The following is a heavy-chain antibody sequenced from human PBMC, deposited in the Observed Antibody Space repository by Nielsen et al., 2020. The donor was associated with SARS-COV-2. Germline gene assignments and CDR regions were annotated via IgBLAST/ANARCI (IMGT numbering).Heavy chain of an antibody. D-gene: IGHD2-21*02. CDR2: VSYDGNE. V-gene: IGHV3-30*04. J-gene: IGHJ4*02. CDR3: ARETIDCTSSFVDY. Sequence: GESLKISCAASGFTFSNHSMHWVRQAPGKGLEWLTIVSYDGNEHYADSVKGRFTISRDNSKDTLVLQLNSLRPEDTGVYFCARETIDCTSSFVDYWGQGTLVTVSP. CDR1: GFTFSNHS.